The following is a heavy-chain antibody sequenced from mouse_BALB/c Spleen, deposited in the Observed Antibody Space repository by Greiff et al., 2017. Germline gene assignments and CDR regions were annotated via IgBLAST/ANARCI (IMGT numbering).Heavy chain of an antibody. J-gene: IGHJ3*01. Sequence: VKLMESGPGLVAPSQSLSITCTVSGFSLTSYGVHWVRQPPGKGLEWLGVIWAGGSTNYNSALMSRLSISKDNSKSQVFLKMNSLQTDDTAMYYCARDRDKRFAYWGQGTLVTVSA. CDR1: GFSLTSYG. V-gene: IGHV2-9*02. CDR2: IWAGGST. CDR3: ARDRDKRFAY.